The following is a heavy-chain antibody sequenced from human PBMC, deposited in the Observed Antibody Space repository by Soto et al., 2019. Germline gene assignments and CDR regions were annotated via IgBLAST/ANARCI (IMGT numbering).Heavy chain of an antibody. D-gene: IGHD6-19*01. CDR2: IGGGAGGT. J-gene: IGHJ4*02. CDR1: GFTISSYA. CDR3: ARVIVIAVPGPLDY. V-gene: IGHV3-23*01. Sequence: EVQLLESGGGLVQPGGSLRLSCAASGFTISSYAMSWVRQPPVKGLEWVSSIGGGAGGTYYPDSVKGRFTIARDNSKSTLYLQMNSLRAEDTAVYYCARVIVIAVPGPLDYWGQGTLVTVSS.